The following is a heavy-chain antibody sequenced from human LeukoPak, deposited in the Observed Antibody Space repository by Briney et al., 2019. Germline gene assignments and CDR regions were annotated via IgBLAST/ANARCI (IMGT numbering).Heavy chain of an antibody. Sequence: SETLSLTCTVSGGSISSSSYYWGWIRQPPGKGLEWIGSIYYSGSTYYNPSLKSRVTISVDTSKNQFSLKLSSVTAADTAVYYCARRRSSSWTSVYYFDYWGQGTLVTVSS. D-gene: IGHD6-13*01. V-gene: IGHV4-39*01. CDR3: ARRRSSSWTSVYYFDY. J-gene: IGHJ4*02. CDR2: IYYSGST. CDR1: GGSISSSSYY.